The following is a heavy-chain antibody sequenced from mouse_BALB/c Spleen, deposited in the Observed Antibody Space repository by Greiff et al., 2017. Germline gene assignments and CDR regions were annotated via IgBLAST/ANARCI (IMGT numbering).Heavy chain of an antibody. CDR2: INPSSGYT. CDR3: ARDYGNPYYAMDY. Sequence: VQLQQSAAELARPGASVKMSCKASGYTFTSYTMHWVKQRPGQGLEWIGYINPSSGYTEYNQKFKDKTTLTADKSSSTAYMQLSSLTSEDSAVYYCARDYGNPYYAMDYWGQGTSVTVSS. D-gene: IGHD2-1*01. J-gene: IGHJ4*01. V-gene: IGHV1-4*02. CDR1: GYTFTSYT.